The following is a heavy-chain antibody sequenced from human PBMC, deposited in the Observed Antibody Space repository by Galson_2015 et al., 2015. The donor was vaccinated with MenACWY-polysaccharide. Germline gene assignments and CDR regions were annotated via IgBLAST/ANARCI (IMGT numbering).Heavy chain of an antibody. Sequence: SLRLSCAASGFTFSSYGMHWVRQAPGKGLEWVAFIRYDGSNKYYADSVKGRFTISRDNSKNTLYLQMNSLRAEDTALYYCAKDMGAYSSSLGYWGQGTLVTVSS. V-gene: IGHV3-30*02. J-gene: IGHJ4*02. CDR1: GFTFSSYG. D-gene: IGHD6-13*01. CDR2: IRYDGSNK. CDR3: AKDMGAYSSSLGY.